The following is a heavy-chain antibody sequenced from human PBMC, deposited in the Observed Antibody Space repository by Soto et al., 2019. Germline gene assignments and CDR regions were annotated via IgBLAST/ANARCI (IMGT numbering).Heavy chain of an antibody. Sequence: PGESLKISCQGSGYSFTSYWISWVRQMPGKGLEWMGRIDPSDSYTNYSPSFQGHVTISADKSISTAYLQWSSLKASDTAMYYCARAVDTAMVSFGPWGQGTLVTVSS. D-gene: IGHD5-18*01. V-gene: IGHV5-10-1*01. CDR1: GYSFTSYW. CDR3: ARAVDTAMVSFGP. CDR2: IDPSDSYT. J-gene: IGHJ5*02.